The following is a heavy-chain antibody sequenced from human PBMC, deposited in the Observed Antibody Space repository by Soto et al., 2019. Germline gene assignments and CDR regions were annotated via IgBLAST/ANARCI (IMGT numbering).Heavy chain of an antibody. CDR1: GFTLSNTW. CDR3: SRLVYDVLTGYYPRDI. V-gene: IGHV3-15*07. J-gene: IGHJ3*02. Sequence: PGGSPRLSCAASGFTLSNTWMNWVRQAPGKGLEWVGRIKSETDGGTADYAAPAKGRFTISRDDSKNTAYLQMSSLKTEDTAMYYCSRLVYDVLTGYYPRDIWGQGTMVTVSS. D-gene: IGHD3-9*01. CDR2: IKSETDGGTA.